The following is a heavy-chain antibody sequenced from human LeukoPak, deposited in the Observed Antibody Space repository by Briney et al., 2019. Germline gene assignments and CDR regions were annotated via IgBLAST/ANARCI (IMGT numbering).Heavy chain of an antibody. CDR1: GFIFSTYS. Sequence: PGGSLRLSCSASGFIFSTYSMTWVRQAPGRGLEWVAYIISGSNTIYYVDSVKDRFTVSRDNAENLLYLQMNSLRDEDKAIYYXXXXGXLGXCXGSXCPLDYXGQGTLVTVSS. J-gene: IGHJ4*02. CDR2: IISGSNTI. CDR3: XXXGXLGXCXGSXCPLDY. V-gene: IGHV3-48*02. D-gene: IGHD2-15*01.